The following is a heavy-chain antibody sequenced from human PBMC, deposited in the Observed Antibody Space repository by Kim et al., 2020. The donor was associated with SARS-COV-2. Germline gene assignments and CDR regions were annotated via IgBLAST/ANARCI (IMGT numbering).Heavy chain of an antibody. J-gene: IGHJ6*02. CDR2: IYTSGST. CDR3: ARDLSRARSRYYYGMDV. Sequence: SETLSLTCTVSGGSISSGSYYWSWIRQPAGKGLEWIGRIYTSGSTNYNPSLKSRVTISVDTSKNQFSLKLSSVTAADTAVYYCARDLSRARSRYYYGMDVWGQGTTVTVSS. V-gene: IGHV4-61*02. CDR1: GGSISSGSYY.